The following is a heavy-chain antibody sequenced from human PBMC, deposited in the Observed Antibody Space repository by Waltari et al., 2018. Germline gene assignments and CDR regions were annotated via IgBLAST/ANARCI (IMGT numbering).Heavy chain of an antibody. CDR1: GFTFRNFG. D-gene: IGHD2-2*02. J-gene: IGHJ4*02. V-gene: IGHV3-30*02. CDR3: AKDAFGNTYLDF. Sequence: QVNLVESGGGVVQPGGSLRLSCATSGFTFRNFGMHWVRQAPGKGLGVVALIWFDGSDKFYADSVRGRFTISRDNSARTLYLDMDSLRLDDTAMYYCAKDAFGNTYLDFWGQGTLVTVSS. CDR2: IWFDGSDK.